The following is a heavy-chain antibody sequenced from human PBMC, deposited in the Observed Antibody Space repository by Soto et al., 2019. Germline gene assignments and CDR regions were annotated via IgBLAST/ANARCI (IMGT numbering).Heavy chain of an antibody. CDR2: IYWSSGAT. V-gene: IGHV3-9*01. J-gene: IGHJ6*02. CDR3: AKDILPGGMDV. CDR1: RLTGDHA. D-gene: IGHD1-26*01. Sequence: EVQLEESGGGLVQPGRSLRLSCVASRLTGDHAMHWVRQAPGKGLEWVSGIYWSSGATGYADSVKGRFTTSRDSAKNSLYLQMESLRPEDTTVYYCAKDILPGGMDVWGQGTTVTAS.